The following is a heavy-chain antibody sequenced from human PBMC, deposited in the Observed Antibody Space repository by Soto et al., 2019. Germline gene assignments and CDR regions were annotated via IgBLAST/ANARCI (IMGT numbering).Heavy chain of an antibody. V-gene: IGHV4-39*01. J-gene: IGHJ4*02. D-gene: IGHD6-19*01. Sequence: SETLSLTCTVSGFYISSSHYYWGCIRQPPGKGLEWIGSFYYSGSTYYNPSLKSRVTISVDTSKNQFSLKLSSVTAADTAVYYCALSSGWYFNYWGQGTLVTVSS. CDR3: ALSSGWYFNY. CDR2: FYYSGST. CDR1: GFYISSSHYY.